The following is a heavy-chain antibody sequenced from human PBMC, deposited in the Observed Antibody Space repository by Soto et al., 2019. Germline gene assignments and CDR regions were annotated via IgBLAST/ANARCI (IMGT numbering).Heavy chain of an antibody. Sequence: GRSLRHSFAASGFTFSSYALNRVRKAPGKGLEWVSAIRARGGSTYYADSVKGRFTISRDNSENTLYLQMSSLRVEEAALYYCAKDFFGSSDYYYAMDVWGQGT. CDR1: GFTFSSYA. V-gene: IGHV3-23*01. CDR2: IRARGGST. J-gene: IGHJ6*02. D-gene: IGHD3-22*01. CDR3: AKDFFGSSDYYYAMDV.